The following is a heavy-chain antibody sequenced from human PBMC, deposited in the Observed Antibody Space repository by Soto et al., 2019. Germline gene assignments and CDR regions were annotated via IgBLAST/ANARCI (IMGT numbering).Heavy chain of an antibody. V-gene: IGHV3-33*01. Sequence: GRSLRLSCAASGFTFSSYGMHWVRQAPGKGLEWVAIIWYDGSNKYYADSVKGRFTISRDNSKNTLYLQMNSLRAEDTAVYYCASTQSQYCSGGSCYSPPHDYWGQGTLVTVSS. CDR2: IWYDGSNK. CDR1: GFTFSSYG. CDR3: ASTQSQYCSGGSCYSPPHDY. D-gene: IGHD2-15*01. J-gene: IGHJ4*02.